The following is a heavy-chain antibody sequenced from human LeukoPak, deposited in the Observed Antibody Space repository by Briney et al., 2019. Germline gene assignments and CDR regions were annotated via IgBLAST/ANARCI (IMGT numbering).Heavy chain of an antibody. J-gene: IGHJ4*02. D-gene: IGHD6-19*01. CDR1: GYTFISYA. Sequence: ASVKVSCKASGYTFISYAMNWVRQAPGQGLEWMGIINPSGGSTSYAQKFQGRVTMTRDTSTSTVYMELSSLRSEDTAVYYCARVPYGGGWYYFDYWGQGTLVTVSS. V-gene: IGHV1-46*01. CDR2: INPSGGST. CDR3: ARVPYGGGWYYFDY.